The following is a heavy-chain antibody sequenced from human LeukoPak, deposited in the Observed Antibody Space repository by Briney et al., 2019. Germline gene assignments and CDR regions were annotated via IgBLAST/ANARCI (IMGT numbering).Heavy chain of an antibody. Sequence: PSETLSLTCTVPGGSISSSSYYWGWIRQPPGKELEWIGSIYYSGSTYYNPSLKSRVTISVDTSKNQFSLKLSSVTAADTAVYYCAPTDFWSVGAKDYWGQGTLVTVSS. CDR3: APTDFWSVGAKDY. J-gene: IGHJ4*02. V-gene: IGHV4-39*01. CDR1: GGSISSSSYY. D-gene: IGHD3-3*01. CDR2: IYYSGST.